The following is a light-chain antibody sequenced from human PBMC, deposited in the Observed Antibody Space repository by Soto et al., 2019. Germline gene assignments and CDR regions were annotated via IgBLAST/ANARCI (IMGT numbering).Light chain of an antibody. J-gene: IGLJ1*01. CDR3: HVWDSSSEHV. Sequence: LTQPPSVSVAPGHTASITCGGNNIGSKSVHWYQQKPGQAPVLVVDDDSDRPSGIPERFSGSNSGNTATLTISRVEAGDEADYFCHVWDSSSEHVFGTGTKVTVL. V-gene: IGLV3-21*02. CDR1: NIGSKS. CDR2: DDS.